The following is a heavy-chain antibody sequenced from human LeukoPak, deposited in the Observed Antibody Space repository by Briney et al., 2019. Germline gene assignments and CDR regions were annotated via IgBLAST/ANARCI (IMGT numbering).Heavy chain of an antibody. CDR2: INHSGST. CDR1: GGSFSDYY. D-gene: IGHD3-3*01. J-gene: IGHJ4*02. CDR3: ARVLRPFTIFGVVFKSIDYFDY. Sequence: SETLSLTCAVYGGSFSDYYWSWIRQHPGKGLEWIGEINHSGSTNCNPSLKSRVTISVDTSKNQFSLKLSSVTAADTAVYYCARVLRPFTIFGVVFKSIDYFDYWGQGTLVTVSS. V-gene: IGHV4-34*01.